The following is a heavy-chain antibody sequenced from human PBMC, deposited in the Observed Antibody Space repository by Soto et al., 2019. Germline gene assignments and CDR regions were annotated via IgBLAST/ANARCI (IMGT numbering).Heavy chain of an antibody. CDR3: AIPLPKQQLVRGAFDH. CDR1: GGTFRNYA. D-gene: IGHD6-13*01. CDR2: SIPVFGTA. V-gene: IGHV1-69*01. Sequence: QVQLVQSGAEVKKPGSSVKLSCKTSGGTFRNYAINWVRQAPGQGLEWMGGSIPVFGTANYAQTFQGRFTITADESTSTGYMELSSLRYDDTAVYYCAIPLPKQQLVRGAFDHWGQGTLVTVVS. J-gene: IGHJ4*02.